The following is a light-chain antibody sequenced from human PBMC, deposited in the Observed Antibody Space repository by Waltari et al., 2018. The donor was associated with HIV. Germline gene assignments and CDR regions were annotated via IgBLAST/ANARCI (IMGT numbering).Light chain of an antibody. CDR1: DVNDYEY. J-gene: IGLJ2*01. Sequence: QSALTQPASVSGSPGQSITISCDVNDYEYVSWYQQHPGKAPKVIIYEVSNRPSGLSVRFSGSKSGNTATLTISGLQPEDEADYFCTSYVSGSTPVFGRGTKVTIL. V-gene: IGLV2-14*01. CDR3: TSYVSGSTPV. CDR2: EVS.